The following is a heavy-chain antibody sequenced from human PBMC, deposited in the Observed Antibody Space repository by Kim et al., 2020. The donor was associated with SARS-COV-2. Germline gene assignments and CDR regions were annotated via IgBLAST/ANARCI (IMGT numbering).Heavy chain of an antibody. J-gene: IGHJ2*01. Sequence: GESLKISCKGSGYSFTSYWIGWVCQMPGKGLEWMGIIYPGDSDTRYSPSFQGQVTISADKSISTAYLQWSSLKASDTAMYYCARWGSIAVAGTHWYFDLWGRGTLVTVSS. D-gene: IGHD6-19*01. CDR3: ARWGSIAVAGTHWYFDL. V-gene: IGHV5-51*01. CDR2: IYPGDSDT. CDR1: GYSFTSYW.